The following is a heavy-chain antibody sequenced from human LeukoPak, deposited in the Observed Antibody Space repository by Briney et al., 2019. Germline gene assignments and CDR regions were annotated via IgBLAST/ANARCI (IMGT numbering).Heavy chain of an antibody. CDR2: IIPIFGTA. CDR3: ARDFSVYDSSGYYLDYFDY. Sequence: ASVKVSCKASGGTFGSYAISWVRQAPGQGLEWMGGIIPIFGTANYAQKFQGRVTITADESTSTAYMELSSLRSEDTAVYYCARDFSVYDSSGYYLDYFDYWGQGTLVTVSS. CDR1: GGTFGSYA. J-gene: IGHJ4*02. D-gene: IGHD3-22*01. V-gene: IGHV1-69*13.